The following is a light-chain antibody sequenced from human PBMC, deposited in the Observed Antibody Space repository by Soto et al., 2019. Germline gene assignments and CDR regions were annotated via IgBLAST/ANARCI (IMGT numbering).Light chain of an antibody. CDR2: EVT. Sequence: QSALTHPASVSGSPGQSITISCTRTSTDVGAHNYVSWYQQHPGKAPKLIVFEVTNRPSGVSDRFSGSKSGTTASLTISGLQAEDEADYYCCSFTTSSTWIFGGGTK. CDR3: CSFTTSSTWI. J-gene: IGLJ2*01. V-gene: IGLV2-14*01. CDR1: STDVGAHNY.